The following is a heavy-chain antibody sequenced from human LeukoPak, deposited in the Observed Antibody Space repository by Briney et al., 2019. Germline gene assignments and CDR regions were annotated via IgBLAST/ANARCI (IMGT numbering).Heavy chain of an antibody. D-gene: IGHD4-17*01. CDR1: GGSISSYY. Sequence: SETLSLTCTVSGGSISSYYWSWIRQPPGKGLEWIGYIYYSGSTNYNPSLKSRVTISVDTSKNQFSLKLSSVTAADTAVYYCARGLTTAQDWGQGTLVTDSS. CDR2: IYYSGST. CDR3: ARGLTTAQD. J-gene: IGHJ4*02. V-gene: IGHV4-59*01.